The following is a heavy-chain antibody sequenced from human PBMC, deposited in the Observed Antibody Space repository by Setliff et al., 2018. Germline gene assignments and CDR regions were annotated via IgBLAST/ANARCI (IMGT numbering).Heavy chain of an antibody. J-gene: IGHJ5*02. CDR1: GGSITDENSW. CDR2: IYIRGGT. D-gene: IGHD6-19*01. Sequence: SETLSLTCTVSGGSITDENSWWAWIRQPAGKRPEWLGLIYIRGGTDYNPSLKSRVTITLDTSRNQFSLNLTSVTAADTAVYYCAVDHVTNIAESGYGYTRIDPWGQGIPVTVSS. V-gene: IGHV4-61*02. CDR3: AVDHVTNIAESGYGYTRIDP.